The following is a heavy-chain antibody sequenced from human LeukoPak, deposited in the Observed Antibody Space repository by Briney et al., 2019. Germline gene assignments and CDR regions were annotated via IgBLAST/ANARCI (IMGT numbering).Heavy chain of an antibody. CDR3: ARTGYGDYGQFDY. D-gene: IGHD4-17*01. CDR2: VSSVSSTI. J-gene: IGHJ4*02. CDR1: GFAFSDYY. Sequence: GGSLRLSCAASGFAFSDYYMSWVRQAPGKAEEWVSYVSSVSSTIYYADSVKGRFTVSRDNGNKTLYLHMNSLRAEDTAVYYCARTGYGDYGQFDYWGQGTLVTVSS. V-gene: IGHV3-11*01.